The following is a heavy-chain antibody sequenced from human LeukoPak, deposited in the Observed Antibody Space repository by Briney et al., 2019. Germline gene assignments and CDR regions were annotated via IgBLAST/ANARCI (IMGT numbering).Heavy chain of an antibody. CDR3: ARPRGRSSFDGFDI. V-gene: IGHV5-51*01. Sequence: GESLKISCKGSGYSFTTYWIAWVRQMPGKGLEWKGIIYPDDSDTRYSPSFQGQVTISADKSITIAYLQWGSLKASDTAMYYCARPRGRSSFDGFDIWGQGTVVSVSS. J-gene: IGHJ3*02. CDR2: IYPDDSDT. D-gene: IGHD6-6*01. CDR1: GYSFTTYW.